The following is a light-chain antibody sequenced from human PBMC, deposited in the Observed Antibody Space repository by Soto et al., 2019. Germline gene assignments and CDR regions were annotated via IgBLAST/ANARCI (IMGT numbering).Light chain of an antibody. Sequence: QSVLTQPASVSGSPGQSITISCTGSSNDIGAYKYVSWYQQYPGKAPKLIIFEVSNRPSGVSNRFSGSKSGNTASLTIAGLKAEDEGDYHCSSYTTGSTLYVFGGGTKVTVL. V-gene: IGLV2-14*01. CDR3: SSYTTGSTLYV. J-gene: IGLJ1*01. CDR2: EVS. CDR1: SNDIGAYKY.